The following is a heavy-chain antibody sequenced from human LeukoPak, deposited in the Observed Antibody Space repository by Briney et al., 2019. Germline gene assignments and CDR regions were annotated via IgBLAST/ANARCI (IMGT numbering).Heavy chain of an antibody. D-gene: IGHD3-22*01. CDR2: IYYSGST. Sequence: SETLSLTCTVSGGSTSGYYWSWIRQPPGKGLEWIGYIYYSGSTNYNPSLKSRVTMSVDTSKNQISLRLYSVTAADTAVYYCVREGYDSSGYYLDSWGQGTLVTVSS. J-gene: IGHJ4*02. CDR3: VREGYDSSGYYLDS. V-gene: IGHV4-59*01. CDR1: GGSTSGYY.